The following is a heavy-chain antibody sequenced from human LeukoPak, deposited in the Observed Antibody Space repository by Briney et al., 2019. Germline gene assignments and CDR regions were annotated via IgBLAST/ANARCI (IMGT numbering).Heavy chain of an antibody. D-gene: IGHD5-18*01. V-gene: IGHV4-34*01. Sequence: ASETLSLTCAVYGGSFSGYYWSWIRQPPGKGLEWIGEINHSGSTNYNPSLKSRVTISVDTSKNQFSLKLSSVTAADTAVYYCARDSRISYGLNWFDPWGQGTLVTVSS. CDR2: INHSGST. J-gene: IGHJ5*02. CDR1: GGSFSGYY. CDR3: ARDSRISYGLNWFDP.